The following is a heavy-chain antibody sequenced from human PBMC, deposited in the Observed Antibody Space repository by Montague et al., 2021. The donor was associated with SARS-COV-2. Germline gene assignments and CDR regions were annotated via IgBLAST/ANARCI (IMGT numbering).Heavy chain of an antibody. CDR2: LYQRGST. CDR3: ARVIAAAGRVANYFDY. D-gene: IGHD6-13*01. CDR1: GVVERRRRW. Sequence: SETLSLTCTVSGVVERRRRWEGYTPELQSHHVVGCGELYQRGSTNYNPSLKSRVTISVDKSKNQFSLKLSSVTAADTAVYYCARVIAAAGRVANYFDYWGQGTLVTVSS. J-gene: IGHJ4*02. V-gene: IGHV4-4*02.